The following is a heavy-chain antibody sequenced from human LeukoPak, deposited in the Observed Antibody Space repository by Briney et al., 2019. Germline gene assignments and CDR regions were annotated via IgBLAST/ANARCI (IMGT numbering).Heavy chain of an antibody. J-gene: IGHJ4*02. Sequence: GGSLRLSCAASGFTFSSYAMSWVRQAPGKGLEWVSAISGSGGSTYYADYVKGRFTIARDNSKNTLYLQMNSLRAEDTAVYYCAKESQGAVAGPFVYWGQGTMVTVSS. D-gene: IGHD6-19*01. CDR1: GFTFSSYA. V-gene: IGHV3-23*01. CDR2: ISGSGGST. CDR3: AKESQGAVAGPFVY.